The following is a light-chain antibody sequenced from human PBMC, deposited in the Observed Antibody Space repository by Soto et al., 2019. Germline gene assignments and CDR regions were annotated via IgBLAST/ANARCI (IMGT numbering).Light chain of an antibody. CDR3: QQYNNWPPIT. J-gene: IGKJ5*01. CDR1: QSVGSSY. Sequence: EIVLTQSPGTLSLSPGERATLSCRASQSVGSSYLAWYQQKPGQAPRLLIYGASSRATGIPDRFSGSGFGTEFTLTISSLQPEDFAVYYCQQYNNWPPITFGQGTRLEIK. V-gene: IGKV3-20*01. CDR2: GAS.